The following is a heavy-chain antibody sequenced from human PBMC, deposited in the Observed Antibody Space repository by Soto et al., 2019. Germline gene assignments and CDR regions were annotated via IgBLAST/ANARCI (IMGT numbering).Heavy chain of an antibody. D-gene: IGHD3-22*01. CDR2: INAGNGNT. Sequence: QVQLVQSGAEVKKPGASVKVSCKASGYTFTSYAMHWVRQAPGQRLEWMGWINAGNGNTKYSQKFQGRVTITRDTSASTAYMELNSLRSEDTAVYYCERSSGYYCVDYWGQGTLVTVSS. CDR3: ERSSGYYCVDY. V-gene: IGHV1-3*01. CDR1: GYTFTSYA. J-gene: IGHJ4*02.